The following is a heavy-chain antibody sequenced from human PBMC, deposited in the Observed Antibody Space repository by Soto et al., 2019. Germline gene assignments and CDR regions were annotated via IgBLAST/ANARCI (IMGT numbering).Heavy chain of an antibody. Sequence: GFLVNVSCKASVGTHRSFAINWVRQAPGQGPEWMGAFTPMFGPATYAQKFQGRVTITAAESTNTAYMEMSSLRSEDTAIYYCARDFGATSWFDPWGQGTLVTVSS. CDR2: FTPMFGPA. D-gene: IGHD1-26*01. J-gene: IGHJ5*02. CDR1: VGTHRSFA. CDR3: ARDFGATSWFDP. V-gene: IGHV1-69*13.